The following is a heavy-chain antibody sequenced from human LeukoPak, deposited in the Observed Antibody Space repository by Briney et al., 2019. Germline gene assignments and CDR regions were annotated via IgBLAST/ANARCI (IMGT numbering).Heavy chain of an antibody. J-gene: IGHJ4*02. Sequence: ASETLSLTCAVYGGSFSGYYWSWIRQPPGKGLEWIGEINHSGSTNYNPSLKSRVTISVDTSKNQFSLKLSSVTAADTAVYYCARGKRYYHDSSGYYPYYFDYWGQGTLVTVSS. CDR3: ARGKRYYHDSSGYYPYYFDY. CDR1: GGSFSGYY. CDR2: INHSGST. V-gene: IGHV4-34*01. D-gene: IGHD3-22*01.